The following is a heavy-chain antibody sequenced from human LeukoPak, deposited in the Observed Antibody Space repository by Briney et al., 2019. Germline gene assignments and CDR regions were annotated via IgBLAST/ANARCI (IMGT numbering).Heavy chain of an antibody. V-gene: IGHV4-59*08. D-gene: IGHD2-21*02. Sequence: PSETLSLTCTVSGGSISSYYGSWTRQPPGKGRGWVGYIYYSGSTNYNPSLKSRVTISVDTSKKQFSLKLSSVTAADTAVYYCAATFNCGGDCYGFDYWGQGTLVTVSS. J-gene: IGHJ4*02. CDR1: GGSISSYY. CDR3: AATFNCGGDCYGFDY. CDR2: IYYSGST.